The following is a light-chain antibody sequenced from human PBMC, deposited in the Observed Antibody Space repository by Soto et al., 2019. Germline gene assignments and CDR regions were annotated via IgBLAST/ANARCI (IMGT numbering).Light chain of an antibody. Sequence: EMVLTQSPATLSLSPGERATLSCRASQSVSSYLAWYQQKPGQAPRLLIYDASTRAAGIPDRFSASGSGTDFTLIISRLEPEDFAVYSCQQYASSPQTFGQGAKVDIK. V-gene: IGKV3-20*01. CDR3: QQYASSPQT. J-gene: IGKJ1*01. CDR2: DAS. CDR1: QSVSSY.